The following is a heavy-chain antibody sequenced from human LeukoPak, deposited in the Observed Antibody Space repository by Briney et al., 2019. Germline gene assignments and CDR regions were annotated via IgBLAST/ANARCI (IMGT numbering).Heavy chain of an antibody. Sequence: SETLSLTCTVSGGSISSYYWSWIRQPPGKGLEWIGYIYYSGSTNYNPSLKSRVTISVDTSKNQFSLKLGSVTAADTAVYYCARDRAGIAAAGTNYYYYYMDVWGKGTTVTVSS. CDR1: GGSISSYY. CDR3: ARDRAGIAAAGTNYYYYYMDV. J-gene: IGHJ6*03. D-gene: IGHD6-13*01. V-gene: IGHV4-59*01. CDR2: IYYSGST.